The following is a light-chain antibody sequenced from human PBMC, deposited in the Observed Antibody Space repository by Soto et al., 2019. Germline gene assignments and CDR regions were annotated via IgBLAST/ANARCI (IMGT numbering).Light chain of an antibody. V-gene: IGLV2-8*01. J-gene: IGLJ2*01. Sequence: QSVLTQPPSASGSPGQSVTISCTGTSSDVGRHNYVSWYQQHPGKAPKLLIFEVNKRPSGVPDRFSASTSGITASLTVSGLQPEDEAAYYCSSYTDTDNFVIFGGGTKVTVL. CDR2: EVN. CDR1: SSDVGRHNY. CDR3: SSYTDTDNFVI.